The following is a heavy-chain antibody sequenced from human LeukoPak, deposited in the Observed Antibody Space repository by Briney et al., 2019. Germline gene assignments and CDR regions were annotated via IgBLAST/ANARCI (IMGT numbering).Heavy chain of an antibody. CDR3: ARDPYSGTYGDTYYYYMDV. V-gene: IGHV3-21*01. CDR2: LTISSTYT. D-gene: IGHD1-26*01. Sequence: GGSLRLSCSASGFSFSSYNMNWLRQTPGKGLEWVSSLTISSTYTFYADSVKGRFTISRDNARNSLYLQMNSLRAEDTAVYYCARDPYSGTYGDTYYYYMDVWGKGTTVTISS. CDR1: GFSFSSYN. J-gene: IGHJ6*03.